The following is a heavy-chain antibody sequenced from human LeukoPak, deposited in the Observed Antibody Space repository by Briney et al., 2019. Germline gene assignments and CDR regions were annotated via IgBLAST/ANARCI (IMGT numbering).Heavy chain of an antibody. D-gene: IGHD3-3*01. CDR2: IYYSGST. V-gene: IGHV4-39*01. CDR1: GYTFSSYG. Sequence: GSLRLSCAASGYTFSSYGMHWVRQAPGKGLEWIGSIYYSGSTYYNPSLKSRVTISVDTSKNQFSLKLSSVTAADTAVYYCARHEEWLLPVDYWGQGTLVTVSS. CDR3: ARHEEWLLPVDY. J-gene: IGHJ4*02.